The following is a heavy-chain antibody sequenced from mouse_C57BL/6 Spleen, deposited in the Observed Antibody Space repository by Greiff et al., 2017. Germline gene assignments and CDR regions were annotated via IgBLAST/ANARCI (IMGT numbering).Heavy chain of an antibody. D-gene: IGHD3-3*01. CDR1: GYTFTSYW. CDR2: IHPNSGST. Sequence: QVQLQQSGAELVKPGASVKLSCKASGYTFTSYWMHWVKQRPGQGLEWIGMIHPNSGSTNYNEKFKSKATLTVDKSSSTAYMQLSSLTSEDSAVYYCARERRAHYFDYWGQGTTLTVSS. V-gene: IGHV1-64*01. CDR3: ARERRAHYFDY. J-gene: IGHJ2*01.